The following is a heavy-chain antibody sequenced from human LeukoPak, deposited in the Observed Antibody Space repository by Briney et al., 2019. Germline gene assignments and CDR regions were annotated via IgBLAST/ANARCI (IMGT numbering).Heavy chain of an antibody. V-gene: IGHV3-48*01. D-gene: IGHD3-3*01. Sequence: GGSLRLSCAASGFNFNVYSMNWVRQAPGKGREWISYMTRDSNTIYYADSVRGRFTISRDNAKKSVYLELSNLRADDTAMYYCARSTEWFADYWGQGTLVTVSS. J-gene: IGHJ4*02. CDR1: GFNFNVYS. CDR3: ARSTEWFADY. CDR2: MTRDSNTI.